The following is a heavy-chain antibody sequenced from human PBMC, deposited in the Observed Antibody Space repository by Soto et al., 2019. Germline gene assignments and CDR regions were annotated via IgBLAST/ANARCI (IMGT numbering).Heavy chain of an antibody. CDR2: MYHSGSP. J-gene: IGHJ1*01. Sequence: PSETLSLTCAVSGGLISGGGYFWTWIRQPPGKGLEWIGYMYHSGSPLYNPSLKSRATISIDLSKNQFSLNLASVTAADTAVYYRDREGPKGYFEIETWGQGTLVTVSS. V-gene: IGHV4-30-2*01. CDR1: GGLISGGGYF. D-gene: IGHD1-26*01. CDR3: DREGPKGYFEIET.